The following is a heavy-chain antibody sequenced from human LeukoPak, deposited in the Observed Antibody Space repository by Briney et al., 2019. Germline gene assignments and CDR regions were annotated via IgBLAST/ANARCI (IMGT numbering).Heavy chain of an antibody. J-gene: IGHJ4*02. CDR3: AAWTDRGYSY. CDR2: INPDGDGM. Sequence: QPGGSLRLSCTASGFTFSRSGMNSIRQAPGKGLEWVANINPDGDGMRFVDSVKGRFTMSRDNAQSSLHLQMNSLRVEDTAFYYGAAWTDRGYSYWGQGVLVTVSS. V-gene: IGHV3-7*01. CDR1: GFTFSRSG. D-gene: IGHD5-12*01.